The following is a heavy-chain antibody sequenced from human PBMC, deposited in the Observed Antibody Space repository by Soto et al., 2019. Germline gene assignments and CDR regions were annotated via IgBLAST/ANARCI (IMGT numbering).Heavy chain of an antibody. D-gene: IGHD2-15*01. V-gene: IGHV4-30-4*01. J-gene: IGHJ4*02. CDR1: GGSIRSGNYY. CDR2: ISYSGST. Sequence: SETLSLTCTVSGGSIRSGNYYWSWISQPPGKGLEWIGFISYSGSTYYSTSLKSRVTISVDTSKSQFSLNLSFVTAADTAVYYCATMGTPATGLYFFDYWGQGSLVTSPQ. CDR3: ATMGTPATGLYFFDY.